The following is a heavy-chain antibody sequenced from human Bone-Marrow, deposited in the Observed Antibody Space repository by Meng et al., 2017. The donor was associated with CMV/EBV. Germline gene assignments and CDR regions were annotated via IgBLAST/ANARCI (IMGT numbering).Heavy chain of an antibody. Sequence: IRRGCYQLRLIRQPPRKGPELIWVHLYSWSTHHNPALQSRVTKSVDTSKNQFSPKLSSVTAADTAVYYWARGINMGCDFWNQHWFDPWGQGTLVTVSS. CDR2: HLYSWST. J-gene: IGHJ5*02. D-gene: IGHD3-3*01. V-gene: IGHV4-31*02. CDR1: IRRGCYQ. CDR3: ARGINMGCDFWNQHWFDP.